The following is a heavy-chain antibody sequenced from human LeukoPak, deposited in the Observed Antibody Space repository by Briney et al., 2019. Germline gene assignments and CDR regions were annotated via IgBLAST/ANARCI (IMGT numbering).Heavy chain of an antibody. J-gene: IGHJ3*02. CDR1: EFTFTNYW. D-gene: IGHD1-14*01. CDR3: ARGGYHHGFDI. Sequence: GGSLRLSCAASEFTFTNYWMHWARQAPGEGLVWVSRIDNDGSDSIYADSVKGRFTISRDNAKNTVYLQMHGLRADDTAVYYCARGGYHHGFDIWGQGTMVTVSS. V-gene: IGHV3-74*01. CDR2: IDNDGSDS.